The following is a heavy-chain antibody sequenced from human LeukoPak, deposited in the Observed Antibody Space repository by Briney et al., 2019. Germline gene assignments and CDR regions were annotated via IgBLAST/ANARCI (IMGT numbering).Heavy chain of an antibody. D-gene: IGHD2/OR15-2a*01. J-gene: IGHJ5*02. V-gene: IGHV3-21*01. Sequence: GESLRLSCAASGFTFSSYSMNWVRQAPGKGLEWVSSISSSSDYIYYADSVKGRFTISRDNAKNSLYLQMKSLRAEDTAVYYCARGKTSQNIVTRKTYNWFDPWGQGTLVTVSS. CDR3: ARGKTSQNIVTRKTYNWFDP. CDR2: ISSSSDYI. CDR1: GFTFSSYS.